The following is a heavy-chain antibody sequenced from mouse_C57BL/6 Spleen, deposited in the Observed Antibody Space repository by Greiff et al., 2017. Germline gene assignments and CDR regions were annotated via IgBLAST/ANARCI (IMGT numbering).Heavy chain of an antibody. J-gene: IGHJ2*01. CDR3: ARWSGALYYGSSRDY. CDR1: GYTFTSYW. Sequence: QVQLQQSGAELVRPGTSVKLSCKASGYTFTSYWMHWVKQRPGQGLEWIGVIDPSDSYTNYNQKFKGKATLTVDTSSSTAYMQLSSLTSEDSAVYYCARWSGALYYGSSRDYWGQGTTLTVSS. D-gene: IGHD1-1*01. V-gene: IGHV1-59*01. CDR2: IDPSDSYT.